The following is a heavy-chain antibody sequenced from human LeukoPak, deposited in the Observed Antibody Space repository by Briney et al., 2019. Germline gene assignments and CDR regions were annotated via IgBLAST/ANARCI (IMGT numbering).Heavy chain of an antibody. V-gene: IGHV3-23*01. CDR2: IGGDAVST. J-gene: IGHJ2*01. CDR3: AREYSSGWYGDRNWYFDL. D-gene: IGHD6-19*01. CDR1: GFTFSSYA. Sequence: GGSLRLSCAASGFTFSSYAMSWVRQAPGKGLEWVSAIGGDAVSTYYADSVKGRFSISRDNSKNTLYLQMNSLRADDTAVYYCAREYSSGWYGDRNWYFDLWGRGTLVTVSS.